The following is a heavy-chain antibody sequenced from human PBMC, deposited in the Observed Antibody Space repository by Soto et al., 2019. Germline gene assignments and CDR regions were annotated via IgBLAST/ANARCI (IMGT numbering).Heavy chain of an antibody. D-gene: IGHD6-6*01. V-gene: IGHV4-59*12. J-gene: IGHJ3*02. Sequence: SETLSLTCTVSGGSISSYYWSWIRQPPGKGLEWIGYIYYSGSTNYNPSLKSRVTISVDTSKHQFSLKLSSVTAADTAVYYCARVIAARPGGVAFDIWGQGTMVTVSS. CDR3: ARVIAARPGGVAFDI. CDR1: GGSISSYY. CDR2: IYYSGST.